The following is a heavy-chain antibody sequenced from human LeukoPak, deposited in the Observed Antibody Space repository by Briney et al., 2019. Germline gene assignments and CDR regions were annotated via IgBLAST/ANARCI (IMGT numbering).Heavy chain of an antibody. CDR3: AKAHSGWRPDWFDP. CDR1: GFTFSSYA. CDR2: ISGRGGST. J-gene: IGHJ5*02. D-gene: IGHD6-19*01. V-gene: IGHV3-23*01. Sequence: GGSLRLSCAASGFTFSSYAMSWVRQAPGKGLEWVSAISGRGGSTYYADSVKGLFTISRDNSKSTLYLQMNSLRAEDTAVYYCAKAHSGWRPDWFDPWGQGTLVTVSS.